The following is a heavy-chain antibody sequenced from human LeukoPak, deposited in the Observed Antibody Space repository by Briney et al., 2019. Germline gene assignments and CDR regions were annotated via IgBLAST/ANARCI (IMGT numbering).Heavy chain of an antibody. V-gene: IGHV4-39*01. CDR1: GGSISSGGYY. D-gene: IGHD1-14*01. CDR3: ARLTGYFDY. CDR2: IYYSGST. Sequence: PSETLSLTCSVSGGSISSGGYYWSWIRQPPGKGLEWIGSIYYSGSTYYNPSLKSRVTISVDTSKNQFSLKLSSVTAADTAVYYCARLTGYFDYWGQGTLVTVSS. J-gene: IGHJ4*02.